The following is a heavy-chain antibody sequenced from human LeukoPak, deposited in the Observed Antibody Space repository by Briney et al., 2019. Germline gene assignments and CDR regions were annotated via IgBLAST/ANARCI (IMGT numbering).Heavy chain of an antibody. D-gene: IGHD3-9*01. CDR1: GFTFSSYS. Sequence: GGSLRLSCAASGFTFSSYSMNWVRQAPGKGLEWVSSISSSSSYIYYADSVKGRFTISRDNAKNSLYLRMNSLRAEDTAVYYCAREGGYDILTGYYYYYYYMDVWGKGTTVTVSS. J-gene: IGHJ6*03. CDR3: AREGGYDILTGYYYYYYYMDV. V-gene: IGHV3-21*01. CDR2: ISSSSSYI.